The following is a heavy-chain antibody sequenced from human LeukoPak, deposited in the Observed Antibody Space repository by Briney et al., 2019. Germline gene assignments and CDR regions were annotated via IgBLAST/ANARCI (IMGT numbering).Heavy chain of an antibody. Sequence: SETLSLTCAVYGGSFSGYHWSWIRQPPGKGLEWIGEINYSGSTNYNPSLKSRVTISVDTSKNQFSLRLSSLTAADTAVYYCARHGGYYFDYWGQGNLVTVSS. J-gene: IGHJ4*02. CDR3: ARHGGYYFDY. V-gene: IGHV4-34*01. D-gene: IGHD3-16*01. CDR1: GGSFSGYH. CDR2: INYSGST.